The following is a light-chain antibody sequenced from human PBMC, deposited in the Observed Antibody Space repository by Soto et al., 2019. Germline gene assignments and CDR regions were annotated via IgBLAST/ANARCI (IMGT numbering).Light chain of an antibody. CDR3: QQYNSYSWWT. J-gene: IGKJ1*01. CDR2: KAS. CDR1: QSVSSW. V-gene: IGKV1-5*03. Sequence: QMTQSPSTLSASVGDRVTITCRASQSVSSWLAWYQQKPGRAPKLLIYKASSLDSGVPSRFSGSGSGTEFPLTISSLQPDDFATYYCQQYNSYSWWTFGQGTKVEIK.